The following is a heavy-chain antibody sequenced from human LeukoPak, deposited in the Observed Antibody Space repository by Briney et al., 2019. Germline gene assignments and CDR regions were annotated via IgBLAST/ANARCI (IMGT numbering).Heavy chain of an antibody. CDR1: GYRFTNFW. Sequence: GESLKISCKGSGYRFTNFWIGWVRQMSGKGLEWMGIIYPGDSDTRYSPSFQGQVTISADKSIITAYLQWSSLKASDTAMYYCARLWSGSYYARYFDLWGRGTLVTVSS. CDR3: ARLWSGSYYARYFDL. D-gene: IGHD1-26*01. V-gene: IGHV5-51*01. CDR2: IYPGDSDT. J-gene: IGHJ2*01.